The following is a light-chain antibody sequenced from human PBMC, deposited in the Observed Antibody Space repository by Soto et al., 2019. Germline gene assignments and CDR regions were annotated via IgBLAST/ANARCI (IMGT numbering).Light chain of an antibody. V-gene: IGKV3-15*01. CDR3: QQYNKWPQT. CDR1: QIFSST. Sequence: EIVLTQSPGTLSLSPGERATLSCRASQIFSSTSLAWYQQKPGQAPRLLIYGASTRATDIPPSFTGSGSGTEFNLTISRPQSEDIAVYYCQQYNKWPQTFGKGTKV. CDR2: GAS. J-gene: IGKJ1*01.